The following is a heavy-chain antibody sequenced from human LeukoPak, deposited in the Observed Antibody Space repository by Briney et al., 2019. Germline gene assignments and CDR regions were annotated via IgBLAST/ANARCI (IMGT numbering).Heavy chain of an antibody. CDR2: IFYSGIS. V-gene: IGHV4-59*03. J-gene: IGHJ4*02. Sequence: SETLSLTCTVSGDSISRYYWSWVRQSPGKGLEWIGYIFYSGISNYNPSLKSRVTVSVDTSKNQVSLKLRSVTAADTAVYYCAGLFSGYDPFDYWGQGTLVTVSS. D-gene: IGHD5-12*01. CDR3: AGLFSGYDPFDY. CDR1: GDSISRYY.